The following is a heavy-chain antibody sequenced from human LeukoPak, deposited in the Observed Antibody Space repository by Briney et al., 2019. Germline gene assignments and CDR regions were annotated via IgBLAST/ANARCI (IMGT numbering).Heavy chain of an antibody. D-gene: IGHD6-19*01. CDR3: ARDRAVATENWFDP. Sequence: GGSLRLSCAASGFTFSDYYMSWIRQAPGKGLEWVSYISSSGSTIYYADSVKGRFTISRDNAKNSLYLQMNSLRAEDTAVYYCARDRAVATENWFDPWGQGTLVTVS. CDR2: ISSSGSTI. J-gene: IGHJ5*02. V-gene: IGHV3-11*04. CDR1: GFTFSDYY.